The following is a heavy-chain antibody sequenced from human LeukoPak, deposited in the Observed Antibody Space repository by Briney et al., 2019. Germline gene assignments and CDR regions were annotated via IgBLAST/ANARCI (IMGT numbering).Heavy chain of an antibody. V-gene: IGHV4-39*07. CDR2: IYYSGST. J-gene: IGHJ4*02. CDR1: GGSISSSSYY. Sequence: SETLSLTCTVSGGSISSSSYYWGWIRQPPGKGLEWIGSIYYSGSTYYNPSLKSRVTISVDTSKNQFSLKLSSVTAADTAVYYCARDGDTAMTDRGYYWGQGTLVTVSS. D-gene: IGHD5-18*01. CDR3: ARDGDTAMTDRGYY.